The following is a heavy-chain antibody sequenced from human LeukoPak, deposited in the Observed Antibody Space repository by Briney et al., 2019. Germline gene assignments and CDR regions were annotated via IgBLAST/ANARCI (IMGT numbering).Heavy chain of an antibody. CDR3: ATTTTVTPYYSYYMDV. V-gene: IGHV5-51*01. Sequence: GESLKISCKGAGYSFTSYWIGWVRQMPGKGLDGMGVSYPGYCDTRDSPSFQGQVTLSAAKSISTAYLQWSSLKASDTAMYYCATTTTVTPYYSYYMDVWGKGTTVTVSS. CDR1: GYSFTSYW. D-gene: IGHD4-17*01. CDR2: SYPGYCDT. J-gene: IGHJ6*03.